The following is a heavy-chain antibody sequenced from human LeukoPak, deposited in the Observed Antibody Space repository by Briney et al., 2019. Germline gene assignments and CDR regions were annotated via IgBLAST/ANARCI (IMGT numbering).Heavy chain of an antibody. CDR1: GGPFNGYY. J-gene: IGHJ5*02. CDR2: INHSGST. CDR3: AGHVFTRRPPAAKKRTGFAP. V-gene: IGHV4-34*01. D-gene: IGHD1-1*01. Sequence: PSETLSLTCAVYGGPFNGYYWSWIRQPPGKGLEWIGEINHSGSTNYNPSLKSRVTISIHTSKNQFSLKLNSVTAADTAIYYCAGHVFTRRPPAAKKRTGFAPWGQGTLVTVSP.